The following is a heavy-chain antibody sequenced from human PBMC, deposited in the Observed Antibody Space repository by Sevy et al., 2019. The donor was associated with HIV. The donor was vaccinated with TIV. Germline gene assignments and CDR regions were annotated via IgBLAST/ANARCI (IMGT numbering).Heavy chain of an antibody. CDR1: GFTFSSYE. CDR3: ARDLPPSATTVAHFDY. Sequence: GGSLRLSCTASGFTFSSYEMNWVRQAPGKGLEWVSYISNSGSNIYYSDSVKGRFTISRDNAKNSLYLQMTSLRAAATAVYYCARDLPPSATTVAHFDYWGRGTLVTVSS. D-gene: IGHD4-17*01. V-gene: IGHV3-48*03. CDR2: ISNSGSNI. J-gene: IGHJ4*02.